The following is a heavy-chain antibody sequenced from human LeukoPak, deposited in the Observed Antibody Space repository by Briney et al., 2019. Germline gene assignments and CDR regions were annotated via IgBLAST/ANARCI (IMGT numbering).Heavy chain of an antibody. D-gene: IGHD2-2*01. J-gene: IGHJ5*02. V-gene: IGHV1-8*01. Sequence: ASVNASCKASGYTFTSFDINWVRQAPGQGLGWMGWMNTNSGNTGYAQKFQGRLTMTRDTSTNTAYMELSSLRSEDTALYYCARGGDIAVVPAAMVGPWGQGTLVTVSS. CDR3: ARGGDIAVVPAAMVGP. CDR2: MNTNSGNT. CDR1: GYTFTSFD.